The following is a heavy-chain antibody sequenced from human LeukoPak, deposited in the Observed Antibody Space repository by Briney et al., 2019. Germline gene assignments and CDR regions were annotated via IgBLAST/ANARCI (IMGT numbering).Heavy chain of an antibody. D-gene: IGHD5-24*01. CDR1: GASIMNGGYF. J-gene: IGHJ3*02. Sequence: SETLSLTCNVSGASIMNGGYFWTWIRQPPGKALEWIGNIHHSGSTDYTPSLKARVTISIESSKNQFSLDLNSITAADTAVYYCARDGYINDAFDIWGQGTMVIVSS. CDR2: IHHSGST. CDR3: ARDGYINDAFDI. V-gene: IGHV4-30-2*01.